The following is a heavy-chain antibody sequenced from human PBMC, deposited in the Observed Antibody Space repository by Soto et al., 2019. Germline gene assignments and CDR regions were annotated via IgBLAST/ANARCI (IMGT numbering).Heavy chain of an antibody. CDR3: ARGPGSELRFLEWSGYYYYYMDV. J-gene: IGHJ6*03. CDR2: ISSSSSYI. CDR1: GFTFSSYS. Sequence: GGSLRLSCAASGFTFSSYSMNWVRQAPGKGLEWVSSISSSSSYIYYADSVKGRFTISRDNAKNSLYLQMNSLRAEDTAVYYCARGPGSELRFLEWSGYYYYYMDVWGKGTTVTVSS. V-gene: IGHV3-21*01. D-gene: IGHD3-3*01.